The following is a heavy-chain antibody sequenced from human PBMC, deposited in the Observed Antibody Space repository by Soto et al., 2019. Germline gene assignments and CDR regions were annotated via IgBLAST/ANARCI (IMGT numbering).Heavy chain of an antibody. J-gene: IGHJ6*02. V-gene: IGHV1-69*06. Sequence: SVKVSCKASGGTFSSYAISWVRQAPGQGLEWMGGIIPIFGTANYAQKFQGRATITADKSTSTAYMELSSLRSEDTAVYYCARGSRDYGSGSSYYYYGMDVWGQGTTVTVSS. D-gene: IGHD3-10*01. CDR3: ARGSRDYGSGSSYYYYGMDV. CDR1: GGTFSSYA. CDR2: IIPIFGTA.